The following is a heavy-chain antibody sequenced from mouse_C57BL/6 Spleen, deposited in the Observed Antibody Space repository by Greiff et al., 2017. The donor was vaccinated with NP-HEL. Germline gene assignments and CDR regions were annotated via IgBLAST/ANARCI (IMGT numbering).Heavy chain of an antibody. Sequence: EVQLQQSGPGLVKPSQSLSLTCSVTGYSITSGYYWNWIRQFPGNKLEWMGYISYDGSNNYNPSLKNRISITRDTSKNQFFLKLNSVTTEDTATYYCARTTVVADYFDYWGQGTTLTVSS. D-gene: IGHD1-1*01. J-gene: IGHJ2*01. CDR1: GYSITSGYY. V-gene: IGHV3-6*01. CDR3: ARTTVVADYFDY. CDR2: ISYDGSN.